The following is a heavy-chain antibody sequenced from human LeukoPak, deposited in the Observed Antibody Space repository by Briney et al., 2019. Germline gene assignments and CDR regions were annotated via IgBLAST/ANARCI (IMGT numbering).Heavy chain of an antibody. V-gene: IGHV3-7*01. J-gene: IGHJ4*02. D-gene: IGHD5-12*01. CDR1: GFTFSNYW. CDR2: INQDGSEK. CDR3: VRDGGVSGYDLLDY. Sequence: PGGSLRLSCAASGFTFSNYWMTWVRQAPGKGLEWVAHINQDGSEKHYMDCVKARFTISRDNAKNSLSLQMNSLRAEDTAVYYCVRDGGVSGYDLLDYWGQGTLVTVSS.